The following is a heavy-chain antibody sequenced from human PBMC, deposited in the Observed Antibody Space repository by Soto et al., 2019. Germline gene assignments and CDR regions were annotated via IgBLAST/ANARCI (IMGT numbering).Heavy chain of an antibody. CDR2: INPSGGST. CDR3: AISGWYMRVVDY. V-gene: IGHV1-46*01. CDR1: GYTFTSYY. D-gene: IGHD6-19*01. J-gene: IGHJ4*02. Sequence: ASVKVSCTASGYTFTSYYMHWVRQAPGQGLEWMGIINPSGGSTSYAQKFQGRVTMTRDTSTSTVYMELSSLRYEDTAVYYCAISGWYMRVVDYWGQGTLVAVYS.